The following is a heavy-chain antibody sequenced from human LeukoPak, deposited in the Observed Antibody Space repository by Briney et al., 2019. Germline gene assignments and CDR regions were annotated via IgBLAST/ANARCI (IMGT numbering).Heavy chain of an antibody. D-gene: IGHD3-3*01. V-gene: IGHV3-23*01. CDR3: AGNYDFWSGYYYGMDV. J-gene: IGHJ6*02. CDR2: ITGSGGNT. Sequence: GGSLRLSCAASGFIFSSYSMSWVRQAPGKGLEWVSVITGSGGNTYYADSVKGRFTISKDNSKNTVYLQMNSLRAEDTAVYYCAGNYDFWSGYYYGMDVWGQGTTVTVSS. CDR1: GFIFSSYS.